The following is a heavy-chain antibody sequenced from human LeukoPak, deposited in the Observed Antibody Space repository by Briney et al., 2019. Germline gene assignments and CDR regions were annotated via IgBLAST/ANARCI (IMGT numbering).Heavy chain of an antibody. D-gene: IGHD6-13*01. CDR3: ARVGHSRTYYYYYYMDV. Sequence: PGGSLRLSCAASGFTFSSYWMHWVRQAPGKGLVWVSRINSDGSTTSYADSVKGRFTISRDNAKNTLYLQMNSLRAEDTAVYYCARVGHSRTYYYYYYMDVWGKGTTVTVSS. J-gene: IGHJ6*03. V-gene: IGHV3-74*01. CDR1: GFTFSSYW. CDR2: INSDGSTT.